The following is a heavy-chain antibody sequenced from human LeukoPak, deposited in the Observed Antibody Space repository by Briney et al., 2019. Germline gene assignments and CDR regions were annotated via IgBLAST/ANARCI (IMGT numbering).Heavy chain of an antibody. Sequence: GESLKISCKSFGCSFTSYWIGWGRQMPGKGLEWMGIIYPGDSDTRYSPSFQGQVTISADKSISTAYLQWSSLKASDTAMYYCARRDYGDSPFDFWGQGTLVTVSS. CDR2: IYPGDSDT. D-gene: IGHD4-17*01. CDR1: GCSFTSYW. V-gene: IGHV5-51*01. J-gene: IGHJ4*02. CDR3: ARRDYGDSPFDF.